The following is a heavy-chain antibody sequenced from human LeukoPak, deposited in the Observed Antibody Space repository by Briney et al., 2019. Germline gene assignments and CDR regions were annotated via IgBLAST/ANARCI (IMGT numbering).Heavy chain of an antibody. V-gene: IGHV1-46*01. CDR1: GYTFTSYY. J-gene: IGHJ6*02. Sequence: GASVKVSCKASGYTFTSYYMHWVRQAPGQGLECMGIINPSGGSTSYAQKFQGRVTMTRDTSTSTVYMELSSLRSEDTAVYYCARVRVWSGSNRHTYYYYGMDVWGQGTTVTVSS. CDR2: INPSGGST. D-gene: IGHD3-3*01. CDR3: ARVRVWSGSNRHTYYYYGMDV.